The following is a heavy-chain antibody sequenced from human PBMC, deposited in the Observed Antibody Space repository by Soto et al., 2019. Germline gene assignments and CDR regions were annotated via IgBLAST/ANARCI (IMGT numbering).Heavy chain of an antibody. J-gene: IGHJ4*02. CDR3: ARGRYGDY. D-gene: IGHD1-1*01. CDR1: GYAFTTYG. Sequence: QVHLVQSGAEVKKPGASVKVSCKGPGYAFTTYGITWVRQAPGQGLERMGWISAHNGNTNYAQKLQGRVTVNRDTSTSTAYMELRRLRSDDTAVNYCARGRYGDYWGQGALVTVSS. V-gene: IGHV1-18*01. CDR2: ISAHNGNT.